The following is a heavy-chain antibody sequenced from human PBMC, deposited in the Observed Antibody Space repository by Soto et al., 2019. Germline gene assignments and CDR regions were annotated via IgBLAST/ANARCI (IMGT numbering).Heavy chain of an antibody. D-gene: IGHD5-18*01. CDR1: GGSISTYY. CDR2: VYHSGTT. CDR3: ARGYSYTQPVFDY. Sequence: PSETLSLTCTVSGGSISTYYWTWIRQSPGKGPEWIGYVYHSGTTNYNPSLESRVTMSLDTSKNQFSLKLNSVTAEDTAVYYRARGYSYTQPVFDYWGLGTLVTVSS. J-gene: IGHJ4*02. V-gene: IGHV4-59*01.